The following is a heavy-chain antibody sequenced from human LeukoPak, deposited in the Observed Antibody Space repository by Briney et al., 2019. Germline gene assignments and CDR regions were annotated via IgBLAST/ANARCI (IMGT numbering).Heavy chain of an antibody. CDR3: ARFRGAFDY. Sequence: GGSLRLSCAASGFTFSSYAMSWVRQAPGKGLEWVANIKQDGSEKYYVDSVKGRFTISRDNAKNSLYLQMNSLRAEDTAVYYCARFRGAFDYWGQGTLVTVSS. D-gene: IGHD3-10*01. J-gene: IGHJ4*02. CDR1: GFTFSSYA. CDR2: IKQDGSEK. V-gene: IGHV3-7*01.